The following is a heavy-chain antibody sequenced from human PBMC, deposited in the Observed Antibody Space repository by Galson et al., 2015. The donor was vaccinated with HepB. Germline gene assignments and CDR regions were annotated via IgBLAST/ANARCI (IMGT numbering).Heavy chain of an antibody. CDR3: ARAPQAGSLVFDY. Sequence: SLRLSCAASGFTFSSYSMNWVRQAPGKGLEWVSSISSGSSYIYYADSVKGRFTISRDNAKNSLYLQMNSLRAGDTAVYYCARAPQAGSLVFDYWGQGTLVTVSS. J-gene: IGHJ4*02. V-gene: IGHV3-21*01. CDR1: GFTFSSYS. CDR2: ISSGSSYI.